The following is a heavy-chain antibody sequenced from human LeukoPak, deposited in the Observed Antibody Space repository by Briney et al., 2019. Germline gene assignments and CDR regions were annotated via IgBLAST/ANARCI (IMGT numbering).Heavy chain of an antibody. CDR2: MNPNSGNT. CDR1: GYTFTSYD. V-gene: IGHV1-8*01. J-gene: IGHJ4*02. D-gene: IGHD6-13*01. CDR3: ARSQYSSSRAHDAMPAY. Sequence: GASVKVSCKASGYTFTSYDINWVRQATGQGLEWMGWMNPNSGNTGYAQKFQGRVTMTRNTSISTAYMELSSLRSEDTAVYYCARSQYSSSRAHDAMPAYWGQGTLVTVSS.